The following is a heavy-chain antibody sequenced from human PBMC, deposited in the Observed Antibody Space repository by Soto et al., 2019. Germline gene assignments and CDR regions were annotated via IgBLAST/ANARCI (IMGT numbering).Heavy chain of an antibody. V-gene: IGHV3-23*01. CDR1: GFTFNNHA. Sequence: GGSPRLPRAAPGFTFNNHAIGRVRQAPGKGLEWGSPITGRGSGTYYLDPVKGRFTISRDNSKNTRFLQVNSLRAEDTAIFFCAKLGSSAWSPHYYFAYGGQGTLVTVSS. J-gene: IGHJ4*02. D-gene: IGHD3-10*01. CDR2: ITGRGSGT. CDR3: AKLGSSAWSPHYYFAY.